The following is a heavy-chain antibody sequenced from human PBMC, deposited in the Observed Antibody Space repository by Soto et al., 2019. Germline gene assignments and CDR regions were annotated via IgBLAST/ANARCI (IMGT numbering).Heavy chain of an antibody. D-gene: IGHD3-3*01. CDR2: ISKSSTTI. CDR3: AKGTEYGVVLMSTFDY. CDR1: GFTFSSYG. J-gene: IGHJ4*02. Sequence: PGGSLRLSCVASGFTFSSYGMNWVRQGPGKGLEWLSAISKSSTTIDYTDSVKGRSTISRDNAKNSLYLQMNNLRAEDTALYFCAKGTEYGVVLMSTFDYWGQGTLVTVSS. V-gene: IGHV3-48*04.